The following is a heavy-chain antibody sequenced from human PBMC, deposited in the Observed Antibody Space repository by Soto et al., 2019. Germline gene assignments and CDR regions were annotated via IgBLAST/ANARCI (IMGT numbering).Heavy chain of an antibody. J-gene: IGHJ6*02. CDR3: ARGKNYYGSGSYYSPYYYYGMDV. D-gene: IGHD3-10*01. V-gene: IGHV1-69*02. Sequence: SVKVSCKASGGTFSSYTISWVRQAPGQGLEWMGRIIPILGIANYAQKFQGRVTITADKSTSTAYMELSSLRSEDTAVYYCARGKNYYGSGSYYSPYYYYGMDVWGLG. CDR2: IIPILGIA. CDR1: GGTFSSYT.